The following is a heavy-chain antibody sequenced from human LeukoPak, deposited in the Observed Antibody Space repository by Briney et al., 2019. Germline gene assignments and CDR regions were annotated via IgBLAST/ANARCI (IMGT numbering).Heavy chain of an antibody. J-gene: IGHJ4*02. CDR3: ARVYTRYCSSTSCPLWGY. D-gene: IGHD2-2*01. CDR2: INPNSGGT. V-gene: IGHV1-2*02. Sequence: GASVKVSCKASGYTFTGYYMHWVRQAPGQGLEWMGWINPNSGGTNYAQKFQGRVTMTRDTSISTAYMELSRLRSDDTAVYYCARVYTRYCSSTSCPLWGYWGQGTLVTVSS. CDR1: GYTFTGYY.